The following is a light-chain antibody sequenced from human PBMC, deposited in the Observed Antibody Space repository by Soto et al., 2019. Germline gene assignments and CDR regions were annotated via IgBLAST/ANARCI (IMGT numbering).Light chain of an antibody. V-gene: IGLV2-14*01. J-gene: IGLJ1*01. CDR2: DVN. CDR3: SSYTRSSTRV. Sequence: QSALTQPASVSGSPGQSITISSTGTSSDVGGYNYVSWYQQNPGKAPKLMIYDVNNRPSGVSYRFSGSKSGNTASLTISGLQAEDEADYYYSSYTRSSTRVFGTGTKLTVL. CDR1: SSDVGGYNY.